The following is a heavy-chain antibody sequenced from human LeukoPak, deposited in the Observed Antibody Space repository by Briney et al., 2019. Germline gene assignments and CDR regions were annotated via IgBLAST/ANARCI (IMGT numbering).Heavy chain of an antibody. CDR2: MNPNSGNT. CDR1: GYTFTSND. D-gene: IGHD3-3*01. CDR3: ARGSDYDFWSGYLNWFDP. J-gene: IGHJ5*02. V-gene: IGHV1-8*01. Sequence: ASVKVSCKASGYTFTSNDINWVRQATGQGLEWMGWMNPNSGNTGYAQKFQGRVTMTRNTSISTAYMELSSLRSEDTAVYYCARGSDYDFWSGYLNWFDPWGQGTLVTVSS.